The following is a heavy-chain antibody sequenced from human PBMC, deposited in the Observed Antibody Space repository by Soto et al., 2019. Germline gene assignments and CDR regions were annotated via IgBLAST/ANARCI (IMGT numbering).Heavy chain of an antibody. V-gene: IGHV6-1*01. Sequence: LSLTCAISGDSVSSNSAAWNWIRQSPSRGLEWLGRTYYRSKWYNDYAVSVKSRISINPDTSKNQFSLQLNSVTPEDTAVYYCASATGSGWYYSSYGLDVWAQGTTVTVSS. CDR3: ASATGSGWYYSSYGLDV. D-gene: IGHD6-19*01. J-gene: IGHJ6*02. CDR2: TYYRSKWYN. CDR1: GDSVSSNSAA.